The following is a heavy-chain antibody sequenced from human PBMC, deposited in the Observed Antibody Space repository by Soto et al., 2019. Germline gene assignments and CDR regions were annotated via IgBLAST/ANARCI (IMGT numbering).Heavy chain of an antibody. CDR1: GFTFRNFV. CDR2: IRATGGET. J-gene: IGHJ4*02. D-gene: IGHD2-21*01. CDR3: AQDRGWGVVSPSHDY. V-gene: IGHV3-23*01. Sequence: EVQLLESGGGMVQPGGSLRVSCAASGFTFRNFVMSWVRQAPGKGLEWVSAIRATGGETFYADSVKGRFTISRDNSKNTLYLQMNSLRDEYTALYFCAQDRGWGVVSPSHDYWGQGTLVTVSS.